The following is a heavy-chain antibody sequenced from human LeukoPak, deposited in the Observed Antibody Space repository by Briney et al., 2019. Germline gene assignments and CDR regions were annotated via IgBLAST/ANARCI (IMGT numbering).Heavy chain of an antibody. V-gene: IGHV3-23*01. CDR3: AHGAMYQLDY. Sequence: HPGGSLRLSCAASGFTFSSYNMNWVRQAPGKGLEWVSGIIGGAGSTYYADSVKGRFTISGDNSKNTLFLQMNSLRAEDTAVYYCAHGAMYQLDYWGQGTLVTVSS. CDR2: IIGGAGST. CDR1: GFTFSSYN. D-gene: IGHD2-2*01. J-gene: IGHJ4*02.